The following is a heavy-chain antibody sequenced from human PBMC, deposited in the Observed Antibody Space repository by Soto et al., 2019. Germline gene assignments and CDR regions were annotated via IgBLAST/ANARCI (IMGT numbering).Heavy chain of an antibody. V-gene: IGHV4-4*02. CDR2: TYHSGTT. D-gene: IGHD6-19*01. CDR3: ARHVAVPGTRRFDY. J-gene: IGHJ4*02. CDR1: GGSVSSGNW. Sequence: QVQLQESGPGLVKPSGTLSLTCAVSGGSVSSGNWWSWVRQPPGEGLEWIGETYHSGTTNYNPSLKSRVTISLDKSKNQISLNLRSVTAADTAVYYCARHVAVPGTRRFDYWGQGTLVTVSS.